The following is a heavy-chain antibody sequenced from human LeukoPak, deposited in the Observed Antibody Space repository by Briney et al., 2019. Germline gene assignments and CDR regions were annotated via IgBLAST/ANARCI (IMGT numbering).Heavy chain of an antibody. CDR3: AKGIFGYYYGSGRLHP. V-gene: IGHV3-9*01. CDR2: ISWNSGSI. CDR1: GFTFDDYA. D-gene: IGHD3-10*01. Sequence: PGGSLRLSCAASGFTFDDYAMHWFRQAPGKGLEWVSGISWNSGSIGYADSVKGRFTISRDNAKNSLYLQMNSLRAEDTALYYCAKGIFGYYYGSGRLHPWGQGTLVTVSS. J-gene: IGHJ5*02.